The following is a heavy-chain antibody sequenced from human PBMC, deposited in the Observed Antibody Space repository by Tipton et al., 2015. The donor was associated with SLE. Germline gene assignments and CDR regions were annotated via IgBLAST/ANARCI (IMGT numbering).Heavy chain of an antibody. CDR3: ARNTETRFLEWLPAFDI. D-gene: IGHD3-3*01. J-gene: IGHJ3*02. V-gene: IGHV3-11*04. CDR1: GFTFSDSY. Sequence: SLRLSCADSGFTFSDSYMSWVRQAPGTGLEWVSYISSSGSTKYYADSVKGRFTISRDYAKNSLHLQMNSLRAEDTAVYYCARNTETRFLEWLPAFDIWGQGTMVTVSS. CDR2: ISSSGSTK.